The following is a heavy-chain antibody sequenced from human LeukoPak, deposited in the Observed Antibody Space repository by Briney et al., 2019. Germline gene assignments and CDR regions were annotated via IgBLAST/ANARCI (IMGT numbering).Heavy chain of an antibody. CDR1: EFSFSGYS. CDR3: ARGPPLDY. V-gene: IGHV3-21*01. Sequence: GGSLRLSCAASEFSFSGYSMNWVRQAPGKGLEWVSSISSRSSYISYADSVKGRFTISRDNAKNSLYLQMSSLRAEDTAVYYCARGPPLDYWGQGILVTVSS. J-gene: IGHJ4*02. CDR2: ISSRSSYI.